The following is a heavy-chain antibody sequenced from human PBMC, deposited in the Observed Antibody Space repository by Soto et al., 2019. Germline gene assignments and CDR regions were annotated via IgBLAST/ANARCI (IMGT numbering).Heavy chain of an antibody. J-gene: IGHJ4*02. CDR1: GGSISSGGYY. D-gene: IGHD3-22*01. Sequence: SETLSLTCTISGGSISSGGYYWSWIRHHPGKGLEWIGYIDYSGSTYYNPSLKSRVTISVDTSKNQFSLKLSSVAAADTAVYFCARRASSGYLYYFDYWGQGTLVTVSS. V-gene: IGHV4-31*03. CDR2: IDYSGST. CDR3: ARRASSGYLYYFDY.